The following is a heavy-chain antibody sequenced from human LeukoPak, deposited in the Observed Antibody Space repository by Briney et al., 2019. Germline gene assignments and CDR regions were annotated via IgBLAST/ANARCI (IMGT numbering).Heavy chain of an antibody. CDR2: INHSGRT. Sequence: PSETLSLTCAVYAGSFSGYYWGWIRQPPGKGLEWIWEINHSGRTNYNPYLKSRVTISVDTSKNQFSLKLSSVTAADTAVYDCARGPRIFWSGYYWYYYYYMDVRGKGTTVTVSS. CDR1: AGSFSGYY. CDR3: ARGPRIFWSGYYWYYYYYMDV. D-gene: IGHD3-3*01. V-gene: IGHV4-34*01. J-gene: IGHJ6*03.